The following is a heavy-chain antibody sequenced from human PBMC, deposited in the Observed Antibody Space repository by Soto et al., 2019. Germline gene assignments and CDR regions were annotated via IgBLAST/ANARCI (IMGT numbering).Heavy chain of an antibody. D-gene: IGHD3-3*01. CDR1: GYALTSYG. CDR2: ISAYNGNT. CDR3: ARAGIFGVGAGASRDGFDI. Sequence: ASVKVSFKASGYALTSYGISWVRQAPGQGLEWMGWISAYNGNTNYAQKLQGRITMTTDTSTSTAYLELRSLRSDDTAAYYCARAGIFGVGAGASRDGFDIWGQGTMVTVSS. J-gene: IGHJ3*02. V-gene: IGHV1-18*04.